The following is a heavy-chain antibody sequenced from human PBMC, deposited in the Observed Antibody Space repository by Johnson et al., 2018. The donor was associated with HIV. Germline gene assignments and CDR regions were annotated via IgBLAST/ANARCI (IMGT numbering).Heavy chain of an antibody. J-gene: IGHJ3*02. CDR3: ARASHLYDRSGLAPHDAFDI. Sequence: VQLVESGGGLVQPGGSLRLSCATSGFTFSSYWMNWVRQAPGKGLEYVSGISGNGGSTYYANSVKGRFTISRDNAKNSLYLQMNSLRAEDTAVYYCARASHLYDRSGLAPHDAFDIWGQGTMITVSS. D-gene: IGHD3-22*01. V-gene: IGHV3-64*01. CDR2: ISGNGGST. CDR1: GFTFSSYW.